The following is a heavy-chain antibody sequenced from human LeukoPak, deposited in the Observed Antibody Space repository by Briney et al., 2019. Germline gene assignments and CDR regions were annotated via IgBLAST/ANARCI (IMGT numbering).Heavy chain of an antibody. CDR1: GGTFSSYA. Sequence: SVKVSCKASGGTFSSYAISWVRQAPGQGLEWMGGIIPIFGTENYAQKFQGRVTITAGKSTSTAYMELSSLRSEDTAVYYCARDRDYGSGSPSFDYWGQGTLVTVSS. J-gene: IGHJ4*02. CDR3: ARDRDYGSGSPSFDY. CDR2: IIPIFGTE. D-gene: IGHD3-10*01. V-gene: IGHV1-69*06.